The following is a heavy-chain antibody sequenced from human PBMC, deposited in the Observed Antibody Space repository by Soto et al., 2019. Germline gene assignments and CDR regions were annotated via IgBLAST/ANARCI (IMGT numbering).Heavy chain of an antibody. V-gene: IGHV2-26*01. J-gene: IGHJ5*02. Sequence: QGTLKESGPVLGKPTETLTLTCTVSGFSLSNARMGVSWIRQPPGKALEWLAHIFSNDEKSYSTSLKSRHTLSKDTSKSQVVLTMTNMDPVDTATYYSARTLLDYGELRWFDPWGQGTLVTVSS. CDR1: GFSLSNARMG. CDR2: IFSNDEK. CDR3: ARTLLDYGELRWFDP. D-gene: IGHD4-17*01.